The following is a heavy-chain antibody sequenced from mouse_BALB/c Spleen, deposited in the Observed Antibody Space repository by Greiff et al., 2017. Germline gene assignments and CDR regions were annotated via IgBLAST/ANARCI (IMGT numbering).Heavy chain of an antibody. V-gene: IGHV1-54*01. J-gene: IGHJ4*01. CDR2: INPGSGGT. D-gene: IGHD2-4*01. Sequence: VQVVESGAELVRPGTSVKVSCKASGYAFTNYLIEWVKQRPGQGLEWIGVINPGSGGTNYNEKFKGKATLTADKSSSTAYMQLSSLTSDDSAVYFCARPHYDYDGYAMDYWGQGTSVTVSS. CDR3: ARPHYDYDGYAMDY. CDR1: GYAFTNYL.